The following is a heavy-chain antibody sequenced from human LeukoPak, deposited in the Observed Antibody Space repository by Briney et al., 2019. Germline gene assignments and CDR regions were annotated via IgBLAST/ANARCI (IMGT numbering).Heavy chain of an antibody. D-gene: IGHD1-26*01. Sequence: GGSLRLSCAASGFTFSSYAMHWVRQPPGKGREWQAVISYDGSNKYDADSVKGRFTISSNNSKTTLYLQKSRLRAEDTAVYYCTRESEGGVGATQQEFDPWGQGTLVTVSS. V-gene: IGHV3-30-3*01. CDR1: GFTFSSYA. CDR2: ISYDGSNK. CDR3: TRESEGGVGATQQEFDP. J-gene: IGHJ5*02.